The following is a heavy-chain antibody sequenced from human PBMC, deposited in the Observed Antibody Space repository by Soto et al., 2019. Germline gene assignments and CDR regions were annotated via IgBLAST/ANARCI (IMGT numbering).Heavy chain of an antibody. J-gene: IGHJ4*02. CDR1: GFTVSSNH. CDR2: IYSGGST. V-gene: IGHV3-66*01. D-gene: IGHD3-16*01. CDR3: AGPGEQHRY. Sequence: EVQLVESGGGLVQPGGSLRLSCAASGFTVSSNHMSWVRQAPGKGLEWVSLIYSGGSTYYTDSVKGRFTFSRDNSQNTLYLQMNSLRAEDTAVYYCAGPGEQHRYWGQGTLVTVSS.